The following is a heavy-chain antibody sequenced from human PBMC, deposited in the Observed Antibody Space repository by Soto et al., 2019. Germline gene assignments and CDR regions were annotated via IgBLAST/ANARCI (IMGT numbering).Heavy chain of an antibody. J-gene: IGHJ4*02. V-gene: IGHV3-74*01. D-gene: IGHD5-18*01. CDR2: IKGDGSST. CDR1: GFSFSGYW. CDR3: ARGGAYIYGPQYD. Sequence: EVQLVESGGGLVQPGGSLRLSCATSGFSFSGYWIHWVRQAPGKGLVWVSHIKGDGSSTNYADSVKGRFTISRDYAKNTLYLQMNSLRVEDTAVYYCARGGAYIYGPQYDWGQGTLVTVSS.